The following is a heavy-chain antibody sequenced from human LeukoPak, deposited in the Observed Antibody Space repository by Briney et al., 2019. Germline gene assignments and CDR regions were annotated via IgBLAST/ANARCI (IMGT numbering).Heavy chain of an antibody. CDR2: INPNSGGT. J-gene: IGHJ4*02. Sequence: ASVKVSCKASGYTFTGYYMHWVRQAPGQGLEWMGRINPNSGGTNYAQKFQGRVTMTSDTSISTAYMELSRLRSDDTAVYYCARSNRGSTHFDYWGQGTLVTVSS. CDR1: GYTFTGYY. CDR3: ARSNRGSTHFDY. D-gene: IGHD3-10*01. V-gene: IGHV1-2*06.